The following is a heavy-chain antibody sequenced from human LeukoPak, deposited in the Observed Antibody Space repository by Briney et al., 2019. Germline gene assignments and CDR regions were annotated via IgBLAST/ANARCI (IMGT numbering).Heavy chain of an antibody. CDR1: GYTFTSYG. V-gene: IGHV1-18*04. CDR2: ISAYNSNT. CDR3: ARDIRIAVAGIEYFDY. D-gene: IGHD6-19*01. Sequence: ASVKVSCKASGYTFTSYGISWVRQAPGQGLEWMGWISAYNSNTNYAQKLQGRVTMTTDTSTSTAYMELRSLRSDDTAVYYCARDIRIAVAGIEYFDYWGQGTLVTVSS. J-gene: IGHJ4*02.